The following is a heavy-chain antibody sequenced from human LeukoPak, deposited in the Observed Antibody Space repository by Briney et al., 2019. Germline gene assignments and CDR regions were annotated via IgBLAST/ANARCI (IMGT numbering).Heavy chain of an antibody. CDR2: INHSGST. CDR3: ARGLGASSWYNYYYYMDV. J-gene: IGHJ6*03. V-gene: IGHV4-34*01. Sequence: SETLSLTCAVYGGSFSGYYWSWIRQPPGKGLEWIGEINHSGSTNYNPSLKSRVTISVDTSKNQFSLKLSSVTAADTAVYYWARGLGASSWYNYYYYMDVWGKGTTVTVSS. CDR1: GGSFSGYY. D-gene: IGHD6-13*01.